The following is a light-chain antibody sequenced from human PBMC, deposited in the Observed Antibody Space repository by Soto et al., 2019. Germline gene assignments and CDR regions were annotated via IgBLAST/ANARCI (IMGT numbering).Light chain of an antibody. V-gene: IGKV3-15*01. Sequence: EVILTQSPATLSVSPGEGATLSCRASQTIYTNVAWYQQKHGQGPRLLIYAASTRATGIPARFSGSGSGTEFTLTIGSLQSEDSAVYYCQQYAHWPPYTFGQGTKLEIK. CDR1: QTIYTN. CDR3: QQYAHWPPYT. CDR2: AAS. J-gene: IGKJ2*01.